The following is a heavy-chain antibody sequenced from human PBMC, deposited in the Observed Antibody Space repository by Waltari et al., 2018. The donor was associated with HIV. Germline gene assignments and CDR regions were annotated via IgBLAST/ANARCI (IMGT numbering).Heavy chain of an antibody. Sequence: EVQLVESGGGLVNPGASLRLSCAASGLTFTNARMSWVRQAPGKGLEWVGRIKSKTEGGTTDYAAPVKGRFIISRDVSKNTLYLQMNSLKIEDTAIYYCTTPYNWNDGMSFDYWGQGTLVTVSS. CDR1: GLTFTNAR. D-gene: IGHD1-1*01. J-gene: IGHJ4*02. CDR2: IKSKTEGGTT. CDR3: TTPYNWNDGMSFDY. V-gene: IGHV3-15*01.